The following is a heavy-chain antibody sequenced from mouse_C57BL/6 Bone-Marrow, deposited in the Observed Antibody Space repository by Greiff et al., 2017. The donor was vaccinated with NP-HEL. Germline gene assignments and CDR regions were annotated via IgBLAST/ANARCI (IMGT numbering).Heavy chain of an antibody. CDR3: ARLPYGSSSFDY. CDR2: IYPGDGDT. J-gene: IGHJ2*01. Sequence: QVQLKQSGAELVKPGASVKISCKASGYAFSSYWMNWVKQRPGKGLEWIGQIYPGDGDTNYNGQFKGKATLTADKSSSTAYMQLSSLTSEDSAVYFCARLPYGSSSFDYWGQGTTLTVSS. CDR1: GYAFSSYW. V-gene: IGHV1-80*01. D-gene: IGHD1-1*01.